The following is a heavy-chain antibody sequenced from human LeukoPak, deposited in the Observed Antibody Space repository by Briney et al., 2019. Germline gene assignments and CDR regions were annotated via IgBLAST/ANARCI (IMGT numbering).Heavy chain of an antibody. J-gene: IGHJ5*02. V-gene: IGHV3-7*01. D-gene: IGHD2-15*01. CDR2: IRQDGSDK. Sequence: GGSLRLSCAASGFIFSGYWMGWVRQAPGKGLEWVANIRQDGSDKYYVDSVRARFTISRDNAQNSLSLQMNSLRVEDSAVYYCGRWGISAALDRWGQGTLVTVSS. CDR3: GRWGISAALDR. CDR1: GFIFSGYW.